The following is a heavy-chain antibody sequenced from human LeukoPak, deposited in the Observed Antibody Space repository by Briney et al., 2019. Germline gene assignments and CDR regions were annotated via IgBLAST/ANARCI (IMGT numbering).Heavy chain of an antibody. CDR1: GYTFTSYS. CDR2: ISAYNGNT. D-gene: IGHD1-26*01. J-gene: IGHJ4*02. CDR3: ARVVTGSYYIDY. Sequence: ASVKVSCKASGYTFTSYSFSWVRQAPGQGFEWLGWISAYNGNTNYAQKIQGRVTMTTDTSTSTTYMELRSLKSDDTAVYYCARVVTGSYYIDYWGQGTLVTVSS. V-gene: IGHV1-18*01.